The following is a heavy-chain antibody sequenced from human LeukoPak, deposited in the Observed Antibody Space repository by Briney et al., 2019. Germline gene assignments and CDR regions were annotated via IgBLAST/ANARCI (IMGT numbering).Heavy chain of an antibody. Sequence: ASVKVSCKASGYTFTGYYMHWVRQAPGQGLEWMGWINPNSGGTNYAQKFQGRVTMTRDTSISTAYMELSRLRSDDTAVYYCARLRIRRGQLWSLPYFDYWGQGTLVTVSS. D-gene: IGHD5-18*01. CDR3: ARLRIRRGQLWSLPYFDY. J-gene: IGHJ4*02. CDR1: GYTFTGYY. V-gene: IGHV1-2*02. CDR2: INPNSGGT.